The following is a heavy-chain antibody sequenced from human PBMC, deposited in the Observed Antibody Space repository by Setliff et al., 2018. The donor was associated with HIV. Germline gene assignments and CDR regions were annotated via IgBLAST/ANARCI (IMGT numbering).Heavy chain of an antibody. CDR1: GGSFSGYY. D-gene: IGHD1-26*01. CDR3: ARAVYGGTYSWFDS. CDR2: INHKTNA. J-gene: IGHJ5*01. V-gene: IGHV4-34*01. Sequence: KTSETLSLTCAVYGGSFSGYYWTWIRQPPGKGLEWIADINHKTNANYNPSLKSRVIISVDTSKNQFSLNLTSVTAADTGLYFCARAVYGGTYSWFDSWGQGSLVTVSS.